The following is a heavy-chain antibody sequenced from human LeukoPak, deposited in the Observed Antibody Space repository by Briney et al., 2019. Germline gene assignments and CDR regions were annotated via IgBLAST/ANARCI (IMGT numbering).Heavy chain of an antibody. J-gene: IGHJ4*02. CDR2: INPNSGGT. D-gene: IGHD6-19*01. CDR3: ASLRAVAGTDY. V-gene: IGHV1-2*06. CDR1: GYTFTGYY. Sequence: ASVKVSCTASGYTFTGYYMHWVRQAPGQGLEWMGRINPNSGGTNYAQTFQGRVTMTRSTSISTAYMELSRLRSVETAVYYCASLRAVAGTDYWGQGTLVTVSS.